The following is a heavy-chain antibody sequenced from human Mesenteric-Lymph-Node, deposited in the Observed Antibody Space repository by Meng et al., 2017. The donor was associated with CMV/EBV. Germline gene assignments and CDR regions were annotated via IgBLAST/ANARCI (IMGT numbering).Heavy chain of an antibody. CDR1: GFNFGDYG. CDR3: ASNRYDFWSGYPLGY. Sequence: GGSLRLSCAASGFNFGDYGMSWVRQVPGKGLEWVSGISWKGGNTNYVDSVKGRFTISRDNAKNSLYPQMNNLRVEDTALYYCASNRYDFWSGYPLGYWGQGTLVTVSS. V-gene: IGHV3-20*04. J-gene: IGHJ4*02. CDR2: ISWKGGNT. D-gene: IGHD3-3*01.